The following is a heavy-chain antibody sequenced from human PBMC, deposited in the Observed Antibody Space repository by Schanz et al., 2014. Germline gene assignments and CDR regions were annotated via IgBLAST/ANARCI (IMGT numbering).Heavy chain of an antibody. Sequence: QLQLQESGSGLVKPSQTLSLTCGVSGGSISSGGSSWNWIRLPPGKGLEWIGYIYHSGSTNYNPSLKSQFTISLDTSKNQFSLKLSSVTAADTAVYYCARGVRRGDGKNGYYNWFDPWGQGTLVTVSS. V-gene: IGHV4-30-2*01. CDR1: GGSISSGGSS. J-gene: IGHJ5*02. CDR2: IYHSGST. D-gene: IGHD3-22*01. CDR3: ARGVRRGDGKNGYYNWFDP.